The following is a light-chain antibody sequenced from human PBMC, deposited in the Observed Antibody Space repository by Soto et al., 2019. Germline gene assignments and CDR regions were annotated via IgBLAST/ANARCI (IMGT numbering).Light chain of an antibody. V-gene: IGLV2-14*03. CDR2: EVI. Sequence: QSALTQPASVSWSPGQAITVSCSGTSSDIGAHNFVSLYQQHPGKAPKLIIYEVINRPSGVSDRFSGSKSGNTASLTISGLQSEDEADYYCNSYTTSNTFVFGSGTKVTVL. CDR3: NSYTTSNTFV. CDR1: SSDIGAHNF. J-gene: IGLJ1*01.